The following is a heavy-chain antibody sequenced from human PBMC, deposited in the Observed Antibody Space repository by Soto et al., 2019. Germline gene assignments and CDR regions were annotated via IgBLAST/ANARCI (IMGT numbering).Heavy chain of an antibody. CDR1: GFTISTHG. CDR2: IWYDGSNK. D-gene: IGHD1-7*01. CDR3: GAATTWNFHFPY. J-gene: IGHJ4*02. V-gene: IGHV3-33*01. Sequence: QAQLVESGGGVVQPGTSLRLSCAASGFTISTHGMHWVRQAPGKGLEWLANIWYDGSNKFYAESVKGRFSISKDTAKNALYLQMSSLRAEDTAVYYCGAATTWNFHFPYSGQGTQVTVSS.